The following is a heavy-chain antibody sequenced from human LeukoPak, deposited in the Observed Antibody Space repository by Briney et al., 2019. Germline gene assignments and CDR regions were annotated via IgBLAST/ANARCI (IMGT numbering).Heavy chain of an antibody. D-gene: IGHD2-2*01. Sequence: ASVKVSCKASGYTFIGYYMHWVRQAPGQGLEWMGWINPNSGVTNYAQKFQGRVTMTRDTSISTAYMELTSLRSDDTAVYYCASSYCSSTSCQGPWYFDLWGRGTLVTVSS. CDR3: ASSYCSSTSCQGPWYFDL. V-gene: IGHV1-2*02. CDR1: GYTFIGYY. CDR2: INPNSGVT. J-gene: IGHJ2*01.